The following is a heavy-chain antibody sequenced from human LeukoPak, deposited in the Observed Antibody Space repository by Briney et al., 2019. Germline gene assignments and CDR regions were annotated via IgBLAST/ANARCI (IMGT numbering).Heavy chain of an antibody. D-gene: IGHD2-2*01. CDR3: VTNNPIVVVPAAFRDYYYYMDV. V-gene: IGHV1-24*01. CDR2: FDPEDGET. J-gene: IGHJ6*03. CDR1: GYTLTELS. Sequence: ASVKVSCKVSGYTLTELSMHWVRQAPGKGLEWMGGFDPEDGETIYAQKFQGRVTMTEDTSTDTAYMELSSLRSEDTAVYYCVTNNPIVVVPAAFRDYYYYMDVWGKGTTVTVSS.